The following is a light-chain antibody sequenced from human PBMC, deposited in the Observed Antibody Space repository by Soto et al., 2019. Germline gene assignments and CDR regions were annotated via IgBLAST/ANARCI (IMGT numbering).Light chain of an antibody. V-gene: IGKV3-20*01. CDR1: QSVSTSF. CDR3: QQYGNSIPIT. J-gene: IGKJ5*01. Sequence: FVLTQSPGTLSLSPGERASLSCRAIQSVSTSFLACYQQKPGQAPRLLIYGAFSRATGIPDRFSGSGSGTDFTLTISRLEPEDFAVYYCQQYGNSIPITFGQGTRLE. CDR2: GAF.